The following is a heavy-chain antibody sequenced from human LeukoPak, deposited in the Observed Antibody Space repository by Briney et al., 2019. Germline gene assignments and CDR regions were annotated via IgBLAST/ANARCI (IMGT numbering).Heavy chain of an antibody. J-gene: IGHJ4*01. D-gene: IGHD1-1*01. CDR1: GFTFSDYW. CDR3: AVERRQLFTANWPY. CDR2: IKEDGTEI. V-gene: IGHV3-7*01. Sequence: PGGSLTLSCAASGFTFSDYWMTWVRKAPGQGLDLEANIKEDGTEIFYADSVKGRFTLSRHNAENSLFLQMSSLRAEDTAVYYCAVERRQLFTANWPYWGHGTLVTVST.